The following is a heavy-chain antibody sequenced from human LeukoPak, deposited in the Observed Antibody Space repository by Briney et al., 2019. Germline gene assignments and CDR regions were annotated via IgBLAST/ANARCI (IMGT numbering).Heavy chain of an antibody. V-gene: IGHV1-2*02. D-gene: IGHD2-2*01. Sequence: ASVKVSCKASGYTFTGYYMHWVRQAPGQGLEWMGWINPNSGGTNYAQKFQGRVTMTRDTSISTAYMELSRLRSDDTAVYYCARDPRCCSSPSCYRWFDPWGQGTLVTVSS. CDR2: INPNSGGT. J-gene: IGHJ5*02. CDR3: ARDPRCCSSPSCYRWFDP. CDR1: GYTFTGYY.